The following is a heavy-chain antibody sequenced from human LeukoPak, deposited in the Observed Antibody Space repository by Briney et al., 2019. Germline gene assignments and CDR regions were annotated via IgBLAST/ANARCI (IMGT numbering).Heavy chain of an antibody. Sequence: SETLSLTCAVYGGSFSGYYWSWIRQPPGKGLEWIGEINHSGSTNYNPSLKSRVTISVDTSKNQFSLKLSSVTAADTAVYYCARESADYGDYSLDYYYYMDVWGKGTTVTISS. J-gene: IGHJ6*03. D-gene: IGHD4-17*01. CDR3: ARESADYGDYSLDYYYYMDV. CDR2: INHSGST. V-gene: IGHV4-34*01. CDR1: GGSFSGYY.